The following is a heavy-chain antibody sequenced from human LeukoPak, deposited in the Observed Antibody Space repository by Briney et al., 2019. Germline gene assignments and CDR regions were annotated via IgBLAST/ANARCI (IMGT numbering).Heavy chain of an antibody. CDR3: ARNRIDY. CDR2: IKKDGSEK. V-gene: IGHV3-7*01. CDR1: GFSVSSYW. J-gene: IGHJ4*02. Sequence: GGSLRLSCAASGFSVSSYWMSWVRQAPGKGLEWVANIKKDGSEKYYVDSVKGRFTISRDNAKNSLYLQVNSLRAEDTAVYYCARNRIDYWGQGTLVTVSS. D-gene: IGHD2/OR15-2a*01.